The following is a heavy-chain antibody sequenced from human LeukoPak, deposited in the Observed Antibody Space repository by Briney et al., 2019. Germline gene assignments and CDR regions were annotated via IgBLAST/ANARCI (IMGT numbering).Heavy chain of an antibody. D-gene: IGHD1-26*01. J-gene: IGHJ4*02. V-gene: IGHV1-24*01. CDR3: ATVSWDSVGATTVYYFDY. CDR1: GYTLTELS. CDR2: FDPEDGET. Sequence: VASVKVSCKVSGYTLTELSMHWVRQAPGKGLEWMGGFDPEDGETIYAQKFQGRVTMTEDTSTDTAYMELSSLRSEDTAVYYCATVSWDSVGATTVYYFDYWGQGTLVTVSS.